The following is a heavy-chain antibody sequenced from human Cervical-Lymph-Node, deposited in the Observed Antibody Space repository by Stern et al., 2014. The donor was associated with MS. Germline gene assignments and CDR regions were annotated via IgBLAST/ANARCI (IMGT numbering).Heavy chain of an antibody. V-gene: IGHV3-9*01. CDR3: ARDTGVLPHPTSADF. CDR1: GFTFDDYA. CDR2: ISWNSGTL. J-gene: IGHJ4*02. D-gene: IGHD1-14*01. Sequence: LVQSGRSLRLSCAASGFTFDDYAMPWVRQAPGKGLEWVSSISWNSGTLGYADSVKGRFTFSRDNAKNFLYLQMNSLRAEDTALYYCARDTGVLPHPTSADFWGQGTLVTVSS.